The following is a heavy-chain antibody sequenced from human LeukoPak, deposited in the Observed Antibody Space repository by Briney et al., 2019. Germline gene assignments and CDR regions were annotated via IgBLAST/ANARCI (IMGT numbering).Heavy chain of an antibody. Sequence: GGSLRLSCAASGFTFSSYSMNWVRQAPGKGLEWVSSISSSSSYIYYADSVKGRFTISRDNAKNSLYLQMNILRAEDTAVYYCARDPPRDYDILTGSHWGQETLVTVSS. CDR3: ARDPPRDYDILTGSH. D-gene: IGHD3-9*01. J-gene: IGHJ4*02. CDR1: GFTFSSYS. V-gene: IGHV3-21*01. CDR2: ISSSSSYI.